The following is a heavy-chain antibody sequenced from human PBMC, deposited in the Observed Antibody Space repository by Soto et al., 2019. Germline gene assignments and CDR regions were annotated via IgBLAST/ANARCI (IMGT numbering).Heavy chain of an antibody. CDR1: GFTFSSYA. V-gene: IGHV3-23*01. J-gene: IGHJ3*02. CDR2: ISGSGGST. Sequence: GGSLRLSCAASGFTFSSYAMSWVRQAPGKGLEWVSAISGSGGSTYYADSVKGRFTISRDNSKNTLYLQMNSLRAEDTAVYYCAKVGGSSWFDKPDAFDIWGQGTMVTVSS. CDR3: AKVGGSSWFDKPDAFDI. D-gene: IGHD6-13*01.